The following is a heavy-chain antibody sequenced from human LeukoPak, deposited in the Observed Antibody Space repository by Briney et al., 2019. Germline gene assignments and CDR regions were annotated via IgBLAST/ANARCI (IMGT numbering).Heavy chain of an antibody. J-gene: IGHJ6*02. CDR3: VRDGPGGIEARKRYYGMDV. D-gene: IGHD6-6*01. V-gene: IGHV3-7*05. Sequence: PGGSLRLSCAASGFTFSIYWMSWVRQAPGKGLEWVASINQDGSEKYYVDSVKSRCTISRDNAKTSLYLQMSSLRAEDAAAYYCVRDGPGGIEARKRYYGMDVWGQGTTVSVSS. CDR1: GFTFSIYW. CDR2: INQDGSEK.